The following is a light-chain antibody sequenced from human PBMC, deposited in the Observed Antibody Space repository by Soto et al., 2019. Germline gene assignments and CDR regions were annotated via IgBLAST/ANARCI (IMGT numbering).Light chain of an antibody. V-gene: IGKV3-20*01. CDR2: GAA. CDR3: QQYDSSPRT. Sequence: EIVLPQSPGTLSLSPGERATLSFRASQSVSSSYLAWYQQKHGQAPRLLMYGAASRATGIPDRFSSSVSGTDFTLTISRLEPEDFAVYYCQQYDSSPRTFGQGTKVEIK. CDR1: QSVSSSY. J-gene: IGKJ1*01.